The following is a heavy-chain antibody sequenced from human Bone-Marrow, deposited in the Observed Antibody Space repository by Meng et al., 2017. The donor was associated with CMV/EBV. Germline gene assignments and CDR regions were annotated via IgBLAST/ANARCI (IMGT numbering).Heavy chain of an antibody. Sequence: ASVKVSCKVSGYTLTELSMHWVRQAPGKGLEWMGGFDPEDGETIYAQKFQGRVTMTEDTSTDTAYMELSSLRSEDTAVYYCATAILSSGYYYVLDYWGQRTLVTVSS. CDR2: FDPEDGET. CDR3: ATAILSSGYYYVLDY. CDR1: GYTLTELS. V-gene: IGHV1-24*01. D-gene: IGHD3-22*01. J-gene: IGHJ4*02.